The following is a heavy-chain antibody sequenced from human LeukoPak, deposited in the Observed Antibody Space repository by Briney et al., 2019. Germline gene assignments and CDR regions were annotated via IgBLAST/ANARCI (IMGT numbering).Heavy chain of an antibody. D-gene: IGHD3-22*01. Sequence: GASVKVSCKASGYTFTGYYMHWVRQAPGQGLEWMGWINPDNGGTNYAQKFQGRVTMTRDMSISTAYMELSRLRSDDTAVYYCARDRYDRSAYGDYWGQGTLVTVSS. J-gene: IGHJ4*02. CDR3: ARDRYDRSAYGDY. CDR2: INPDNGGT. V-gene: IGHV1-2*02. CDR1: GYTFTGYY.